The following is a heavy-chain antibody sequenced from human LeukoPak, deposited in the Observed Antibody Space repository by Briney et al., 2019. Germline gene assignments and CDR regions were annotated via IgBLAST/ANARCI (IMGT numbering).Heavy chain of an antibody. J-gene: IGHJ4*02. V-gene: IGHV3-33*01. CDR2: HWYDGSNK. CDR3: ARAHGGGIAVAGSTSDY. Sequence: GGSLRLSCAASGFTFSSYGMHWVRQAPGKGLEWVAVHWYDGSNKYYADSVKGRFTISRDNSKNTLYLQMNSLRTEDTAVYYCARAHGGGIAVAGSTSDYWGQGTLVTVSS. CDR1: GFTFSSYG. D-gene: IGHD6-19*01.